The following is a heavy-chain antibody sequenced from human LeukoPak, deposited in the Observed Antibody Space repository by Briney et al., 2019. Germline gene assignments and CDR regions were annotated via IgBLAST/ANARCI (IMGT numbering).Heavy chain of an antibody. V-gene: IGHV4-59*01. CDR3: AKNRGFRGVIVLPPLDS. Sequence: PSETLSLTCTVSGGSISGYYWSWIRQPPGKGLEWIGYIYYSGSTNYNPSLKSRVTISVDTSKNQFSLKLSSVTAADTAVYYCAKNRGFRGVIVLPPLDSWGQGTLVTVSS. D-gene: IGHD3-16*02. J-gene: IGHJ4*02. CDR1: GGSISGYY. CDR2: IYYSGST.